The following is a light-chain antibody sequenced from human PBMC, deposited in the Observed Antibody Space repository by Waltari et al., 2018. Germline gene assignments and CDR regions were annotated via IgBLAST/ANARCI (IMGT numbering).Light chain of an antibody. Sequence: QSVLTQPPSASGTPGQRVTIPCSGRSSNIGSNYVYWYQHVPGAAPNLRIYRSNQRPSEVPDRVAGAKSGTSASLAISGLRSEDEADYYCAAWDDSLSRWLLGGGTKLTVL. V-gene: IGLV1-47*01. J-gene: IGLJ3*02. CDR2: RSN. CDR1: SSNIGSNY. CDR3: AAWDDSLSRWL.